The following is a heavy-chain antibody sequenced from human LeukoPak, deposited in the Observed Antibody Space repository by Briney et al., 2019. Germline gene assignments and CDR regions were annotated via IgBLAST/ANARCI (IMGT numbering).Heavy chain of an antibody. CDR3: AKDRCSNGVGCYYYYMDV. V-gene: IGHV3-23*01. D-gene: IGHD2-8*01. CDR2: ISGSAGST. CDR1: GFTFSSYT. J-gene: IGHJ6*03. Sequence: PGGSLRLSCEASGFTFSSYTMNWVRRAPGKGLEWVSGISGSAGSTYYADSVKGRFTIARDNSKNTLYPQMNSLRAEDTAVYYCAKDRCSNGVGCYYYYMDVWGKGTTVTTSS.